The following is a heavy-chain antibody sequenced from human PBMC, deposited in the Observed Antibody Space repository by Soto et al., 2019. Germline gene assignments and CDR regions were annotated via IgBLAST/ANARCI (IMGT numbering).Heavy chain of an antibody. V-gene: IGHV1-69*12. Sequence: QVQLVQSGAEVKKPGSSVKVSCKASGGTFSSYAISWVRQAPGQGLEWMGGIIPIFGTANYAQKFQGRVTITADESTSTAYMELSSLRSEDTAVYYCAATEDIVLVPAAHRRYYYYGMDVWGQGTTVTVSS. J-gene: IGHJ6*02. CDR3: AATEDIVLVPAAHRRYYYYGMDV. CDR2: IIPIFGTA. D-gene: IGHD2-2*01. CDR1: GGTFSSYA.